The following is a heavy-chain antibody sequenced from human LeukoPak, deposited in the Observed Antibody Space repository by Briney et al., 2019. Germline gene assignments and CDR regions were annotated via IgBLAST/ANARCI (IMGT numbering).Heavy chain of an antibody. J-gene: IGHJ4*02. V-gene: IGHV3-74*01. CDR3: ARDFMYNTLCTGC. Sequence: GSLRLSCAASGFTFSTYWMHWVRQAPGKGLMWVSRINIDGSSTNYADSVKGRFAISRDNAKNTLYLQMNSLRAEDTAVYYCARDFMYNTLCTGCWGQGTLVTVSS. CDR2: INIDGSST. D-gene: IGHD1-14*01. CDR1: GFTFSTYW.